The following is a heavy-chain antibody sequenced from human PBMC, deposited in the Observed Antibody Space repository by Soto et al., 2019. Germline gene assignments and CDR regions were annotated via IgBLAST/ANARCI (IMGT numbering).Heavy chain of an antibody. J-gene: IGHJ5*02. CDR3: AKDRSAAGFDP. Sequence: GGSLRLSCAASGFTFSSYGMHWVRQAPGKGLEWVAVISYDGSNKYYADSVKGRFTISRDNSKNTLYLQMNSLRAEDTAVYYCAKDRSAAGFDPWGQGTLVTAPQ. CDR1: GFTFSSYG. V-gene: IGHV3-30*18. D-gene: IGHD6-13*01. CDR2: ISYDGSNK.